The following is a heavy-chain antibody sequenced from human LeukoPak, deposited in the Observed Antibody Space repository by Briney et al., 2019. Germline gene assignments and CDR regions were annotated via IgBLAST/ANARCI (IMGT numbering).Heavy chain of an antibody. J-gene: IGHJ4*02. D-gene: IGHD3-10*01. CDR1: GFTFSSYW. CDR3: VRGRGSGSYYDY. V-gene: IGHV3-74*01. Sequence: GGSLRLSCAASGFTFSSYWMHWVRQAPGKGLVWVSRITTDGSTTNDADSVKGRFTISRDNAKNTLYLQMNSLRAEDTAVYYCVRGRGSGSYYDYWGQGTLVTVSS. CDR2: ITTDGSTT.